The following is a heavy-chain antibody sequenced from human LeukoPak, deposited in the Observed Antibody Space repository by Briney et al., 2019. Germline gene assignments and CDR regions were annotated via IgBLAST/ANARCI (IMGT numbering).Heavy chain of an antibody. D-gene: IGHD4-17*01. CDR2: FDPEDGET. CDR1: GGTFSSYA. V-gene: IGHV1-24*01. CDR3: ATGYYGDYY. J-gene: IGHJ4*02. Sequence: GASVKVSCKASGGTFSSYAISWVRQAPGKGLEWMGGFDPEDGETIYAQKFQGRVTMTEDTSTDTAYMELSSLRSEDTAVYYCATGYYGDYYWGQGTLVTVSS.